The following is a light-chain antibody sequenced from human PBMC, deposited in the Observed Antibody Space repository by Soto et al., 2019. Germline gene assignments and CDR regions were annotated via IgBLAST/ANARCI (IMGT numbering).Light chain of an antibody. CDR3: SSYTSSTAYV. CDR1: SSDVGGYNY. V-gene: IGLV2-14*01. Sequence: QSALTQPASVSGCPGQSISISCAGGSSDVGGYNYVSWYQLHPGKAPKLILYEVTNRPSGVSDRFSGSKSGNTASLTISGLQAEDEADYYCSSYTSSTAYVFGTGTKVTVL. CDR2: EVT. J-gene: IGLJ1*01.